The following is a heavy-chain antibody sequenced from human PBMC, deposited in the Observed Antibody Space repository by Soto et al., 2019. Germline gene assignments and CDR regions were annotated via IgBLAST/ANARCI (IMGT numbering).Heavy chain of an antibody. D-gene: IGHD6-19*01. CDR2: TYYRSKWYN. Sequence: SQTLSLPCAISGDRVSSNSASWNWIRQSPSRGLEWLGRTYYRSKWYNDYAESVRSRITINPDTSKNQFSLQLSSVTPEDTAVYFCARLYSSAWAFDFWGQGTLVTVSS. J-gene: IGHJ4*02. CDR1: GDRVSSNSAS. V-gene: IGHV6-1*01. CDR3: ARLYSSAWAFDF.